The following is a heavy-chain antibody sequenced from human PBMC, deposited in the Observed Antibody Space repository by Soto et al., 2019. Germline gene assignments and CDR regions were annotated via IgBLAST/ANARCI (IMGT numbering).Heavy chain of an antibody. CDR1: GFTFSSFP. V-gene: IGHV3-64*01. CDR2: ISSNGVNT. CDR3: ARATSGWYGPFDY. Sequence: EVQLVESGGGLVQPGGSLRLSCAASGFTFSSFPMHWVRQAPGKGLEYVSAISSNGVNTYSANSVKGRFTISRDNSKNTVYLQMGSLRAEDMSVYYCARATSGWYGPFDYWGQGTLVTVSS. D-gene: IGHD6-19*01. J-gene: IGHJ4*02.